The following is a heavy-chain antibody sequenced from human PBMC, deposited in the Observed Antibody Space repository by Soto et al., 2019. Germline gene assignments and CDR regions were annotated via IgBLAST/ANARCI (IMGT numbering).Heavy chain of an antibody. J-gene: IGHJ5*02. D-gene: IGHD3-10*02. CDR3: AKSLFVVRVPRRLGGFNCSAP. Sequence: GVSLSLSWAACEATIKNYAINWFRPCKEKGLEWVSAISGSGASTYYADSVKGRFTISRDNSKNTLFLQMNSLRAEDTAVYFCAKSLFVVRVPRRLGGFNCSAPWRQGT. V-gene: IGHV3-23*01. CDR1: EATIKNYA. CDR2: ISGSGAST.